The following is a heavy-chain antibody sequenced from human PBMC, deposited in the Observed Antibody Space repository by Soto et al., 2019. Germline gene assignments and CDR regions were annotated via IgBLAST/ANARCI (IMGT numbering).Heavy chain of an antibody. Sequence: QVQLQQWGAGLLKPSETLSLTCAVYGGSFSGDYWSWIRQPPGKGLEWIGEISHSGSTNYNPSLKSRVTISVDTSKNQFSLKLNSVTAADTAVYYCARGRNRYSSSWYVDWGQGTLVTVSS. CDR3: ARGRNRYSSSWYVD. CDR1: GGSFSGDY. D-gene: IGHD6-13*01. J-gene: IGHJ4*02. V-gene: IGHV4-34*01. CDR2: ISHSGST.